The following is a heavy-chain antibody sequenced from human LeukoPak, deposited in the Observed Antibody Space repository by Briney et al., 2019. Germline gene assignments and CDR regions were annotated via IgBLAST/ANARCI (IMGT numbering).Heavy chain of an antibody. V-gene: IGHV1-69*06. J-gene: IGHJ3*02. CDR2: IIPIFGTA. Sequence: SVKVSCKASGGTFSSYAISWVRQAPGQGLEWMGGIIPIFGTANYAQKFQGRVTITADKSTSTAYLQWSSLKASDTAMYYCARFIVVVRGVIDAFDIWGQGTMVTVSS. CDR1: GGTFSSYA. D-gene: IGHD3-10*01. CDR3: ARFIVVVRGVIDAFDI.